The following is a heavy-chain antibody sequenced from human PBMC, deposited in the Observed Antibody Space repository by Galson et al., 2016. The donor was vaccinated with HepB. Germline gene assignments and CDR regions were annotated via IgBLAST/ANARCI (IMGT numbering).Heavy chain of an antibody. Sequence: SLRLSCAASGFTFSSYFMHWVRQVPGKGLVWLSRIDTSGTQRAYADSVKGRFTISRDNAKSTLFLQMNRLRVDDTGVYYCVRDKDGYNYWGQGTLVTVSS. CDR1: GFTFSSYF. D-gene: IGHD5-24*01. V-gene: IGHV3-74*01. CDR3: VRDKDGYNY. CDR2: IDTSGTQR. J-gene: IGHJ4*02.